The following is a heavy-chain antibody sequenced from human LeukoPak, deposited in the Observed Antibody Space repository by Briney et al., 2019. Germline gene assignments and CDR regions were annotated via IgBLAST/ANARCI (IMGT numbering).Heavy chain of an antibody. CDR2: IYYSGST. D-gene: IGHD6-13*01. V-gene: IGHV4-30-4*08. CDR3: ARAPLRSWAFDH. CDR1: GGSISSGDYY. Sequence: SQTLSLTCTVSGGSISSGDYYWSWIRQPPGKGLEWMGYIYYSGSTYYNPSLKGRLTISVDTSKNQFSLKLSSVTAPDTAVYYCARAPLRSWAFDHWGQGTLVTVSS. J-gene: IGHJ4*02.